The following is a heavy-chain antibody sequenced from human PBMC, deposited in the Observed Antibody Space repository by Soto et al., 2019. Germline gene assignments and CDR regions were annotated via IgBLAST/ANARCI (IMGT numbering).Heavy chain of an antibody. Sequence: ASVKVSYKASGYTFTGYYMHWVRQAPGQGLEWMGWINPNSGGTNYAQKFQGRVTMTRDTSISTAYMELSRLRSDDTAVYYCARLPLGQIAAAGRGSDYWGQGTLVTVSS. V-gene: IGHV1-2*02. CDR3: ARLPLGQIAAAGRGSDY. J-gene: IGHJ4*02. D-gene: IGHD6-13*01. CDR1: GYTFTGYY. CDR2: INPNSGGT.